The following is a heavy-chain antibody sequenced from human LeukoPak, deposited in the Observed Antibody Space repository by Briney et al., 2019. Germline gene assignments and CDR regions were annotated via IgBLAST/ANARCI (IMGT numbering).Heavy chain of an antibody. CDR2: INPNSGGT. CDR3: ASGPDYSNYYFDY. Sequence: GASVKVSCKASGYTFTGYYMHWVRQAPGQGLEWMGWINPNSGGTNYAQKFQGRVTMTRDTSISTAYMEPSRLRSDDTAMYYCASGPDYSNYYFDYWGQGTLVTVSS. J-gene: IGHJ4*02. CDR1: GYTFTGYY. V-gene: IGHV1-2*02. D-gene: IGHD4-4*01.